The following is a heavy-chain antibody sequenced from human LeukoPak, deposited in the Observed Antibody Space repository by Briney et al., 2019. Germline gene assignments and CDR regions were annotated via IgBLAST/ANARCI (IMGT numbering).Heavy chain of an antibody. Sequence: SETLSLTCTVSGGSISSYYWSWIRQPPGKGLEWIGYIYYSGSTNYNPSLKSRVTISVDTSKNQFSLKLSSVTAADTAVYYCARVSGSYSSSVYFQHWGQGTLVTVSS. D-gene: IGHD6-6*01. CDR2: IYYSGST. V-gene: IGHV4-59*01. CDR3: ARVSGSYSSSVYFQH. J-gene: IGHJ1*01. CDR1: GGSISSYY.